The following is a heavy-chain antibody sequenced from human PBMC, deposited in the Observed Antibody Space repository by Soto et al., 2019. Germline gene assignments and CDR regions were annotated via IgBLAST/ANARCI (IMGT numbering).Heavy chain of an antibody. Sequence: SETLSLTCAVYGGSFSGYYLSWIRQPPGKGLEWIGEINHSGSTNYNPSLKSRVTISVDTSKNQFSLKLSSVTAADTAVYYCARGKWLLGLYYYYGMEVGAKGTTVTVSS. D-gene: IGHD6-19*01. CDR2: INHSGST. CDR1: GGSFSGYY. CDR3: ARGKWLLGLYYYYGMEV. J-gene: IGHJ6*04. V-gene: IGHV4-34*01.